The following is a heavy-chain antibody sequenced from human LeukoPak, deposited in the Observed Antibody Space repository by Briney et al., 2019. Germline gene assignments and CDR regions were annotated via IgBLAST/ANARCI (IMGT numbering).Heavy chain of an antibody. CDR2: IWFDGSNR. CDR1: EFTFNTYG. CDR3: ARVVPAAMCWDFCAFDI. Sequence: GRSLRLSCAASEFTFNTYGMHWVRQAPGKGLEWVAVIWFDGSNRYYADSVKGRFTISRDNSKNTLYLQMNNLRAEDTAIYYCARVVPAAMCWDFCAFDIWGQGTMVTVSS. V-gene: IGHV3-33*01. D-gene: IGHD2-2*01. J-gene: IGHJ3*02.